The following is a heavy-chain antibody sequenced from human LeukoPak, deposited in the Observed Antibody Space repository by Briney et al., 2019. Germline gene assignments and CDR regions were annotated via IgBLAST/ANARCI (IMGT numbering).Heavy chain of an antibody. V-gene: IGHV4-34*01. Sequence: SETLSLTCAVYGGSFSGYYWSWIRQPPGKGLEWIGEINHSGSTNYNPSLKSRVTISVDTSKNQFSLKLSSVTAADTAVYYCARRRIRFWYFDLWGRGTLVTVSS. J-gene: IGHJ2*01. D-gene: IGHD3-16*01. CDR2: INHSGST. CDR1: GGSFSGYY. CDR3: ARRRIRFWYFDL.